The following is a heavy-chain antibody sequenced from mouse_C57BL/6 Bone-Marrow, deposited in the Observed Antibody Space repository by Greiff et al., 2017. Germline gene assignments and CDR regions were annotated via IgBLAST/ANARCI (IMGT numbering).Heavy chain of an antibody. Sequence: VQLQQSGAELVRPGASVKLSCTASGFNIKDDYMHWVKQRPEQGLEWIGWIDPENGDTEYASKFQGKATITADTSSNTAYPQLSSLTSEDTAVYYCTSHYYGLDYWGQGTTLTVSS. CDR2: IDPENGDT. CDR3: TSHYYGLDY. D-gene: IGHD1-1*01. J-gene: IGHJ2*01. V-gene: IGHV14-4*01. CDR1: GFNIKDDY.